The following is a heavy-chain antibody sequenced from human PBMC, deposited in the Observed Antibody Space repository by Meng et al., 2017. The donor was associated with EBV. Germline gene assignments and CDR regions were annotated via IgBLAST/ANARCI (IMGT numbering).Heavy chain of an antibody. D-gene: IGHD5-24*01. CDR3: ARGRWLQPGSYFDY. CDR2: INHSGST. Sequence: QVQLQQWGAGLLKPSETLSLTCAVYGGSFSGYYWSWIRQPPGKGLEWIGEINHSGSTNYNPSLKSRVTISVDTSKNQFSLKLSSVTAADTAVYYCARGRWLQPGSYFDYWGQGTLVTVFS. V-gene: IGHV4-34*01. CDR1: GGSFSGYY. J-gene: IGHJ4*02.